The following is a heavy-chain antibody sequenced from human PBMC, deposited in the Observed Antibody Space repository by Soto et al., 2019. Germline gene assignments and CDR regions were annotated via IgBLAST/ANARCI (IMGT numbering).Heavy chain of an antibody. D-gene: IGHD6-19*01. J-gene: IGHJ4*02. Sequence: QVQLVQSGAEVKKPGSSVKVSCKASGGTFSSYAISWVRQAPGQGLEWMGGIIPIFGTANYAQKFQGRVTITADESTSTALLERSSLRSEDTAVYYCARNPGGDGWEGDYYFDYWGQGTLVTVSS. CDR1: GGTFSSYA. CDR3: ARNPGGDGWEGDYYFDY. CDR2: IIPIFGTA. V-gene: IGHV1-69*01.